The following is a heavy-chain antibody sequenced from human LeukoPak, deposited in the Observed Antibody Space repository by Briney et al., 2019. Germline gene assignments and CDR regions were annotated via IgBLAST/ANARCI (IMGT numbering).Heavy chain of an antibody. CDR3: AKGERYYDSSGYYRPHAFDI. CDR2: ISSNGGST. V-gene: IGHV3-64*01. J-gene: IGHJ3*02. D-gene: IGHD3-22*01. Sequence: GGSLRLSCAASGFTFSSYAMHWVRQAPGKGLEYVSAISSNGGSTYYANSVKGRFTISRDNSKNTLYLQMGSLRAEDTAVYYCAKGERYYDSSGYYRPHAFDIWGQGTMVTVSS. CDR1: GFTFSSYA.